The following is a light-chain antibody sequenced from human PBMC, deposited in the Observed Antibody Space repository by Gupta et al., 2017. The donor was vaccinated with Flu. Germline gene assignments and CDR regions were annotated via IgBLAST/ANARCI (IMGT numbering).Light chain of an antibody. J-gene: IGLJ3*02. CDR3: QSYDRGLRGWV. CDR2: GNS. Sequence: QSVLPQPPSVSGSPGQRVPIPCTWGTSNVGACYDIQWYYQVPEPAPKVIIYGNSNRHSGVPDRISGSKSVTSATLAITGLQAEDEADYYCQSYDRGLRGWVFGGGTKLTVL. CDR1: TSNVGACYD. V-gene: IGLV1-40*01.